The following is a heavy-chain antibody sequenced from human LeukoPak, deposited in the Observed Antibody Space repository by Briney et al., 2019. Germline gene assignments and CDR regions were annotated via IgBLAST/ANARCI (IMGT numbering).Heavy chain of an antibody. CDR3: ARASETAMVTL. V-gene: IGHV4-61*02. Sequence: PSETLSLTCTVSGVSITSGTYYWTWIRQPAGKGLEWIGRIYSTGRVNYNPSLKSRVTMLLDTSKNHISLKLTSVTAADTAIYFCARASETAMVTLWGQGTLVTVSS. J-gene: IGHJ4*02. CDR2: IYSTGRV. D-gene: IGHD5-18*01. CDR1: GVSITSGTYY.